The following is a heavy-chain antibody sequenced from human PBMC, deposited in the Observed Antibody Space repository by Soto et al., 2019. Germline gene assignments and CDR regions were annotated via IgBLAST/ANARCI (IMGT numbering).Heavy chain of an antibody. CDR3: AKDHAGSSGPNQAFDI. Sequence: EVQLLESGGGLVQPGGSLRLSCAASGFTFSSYAMSWVRQAPGKGLEWVSAISGSGGSTYYADSVKGRFTISRDNSKNTLYLQMNSLRAEDTAVYYCAKDHAGSSGPNQAFDIWGQGTMVTVSS. CDR1: GFTFSSYA. V-gene: IGHV3-23*01. CDR2: ISGSGGST. D-gene: IGHD6-6*01. J-gene: IGHJ3*02.